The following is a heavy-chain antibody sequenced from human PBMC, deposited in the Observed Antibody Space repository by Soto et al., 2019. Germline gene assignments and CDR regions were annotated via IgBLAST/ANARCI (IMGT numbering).Heavy chain of an antibody. D-gene: IGHD6-19*01. CDR2: VSHDGRNT. J-gene: IGHJ4*02. CDR1: GFTFSDYA. CDR3: ARGGRQWLVKYDFTY. Sequence: VQLVESGGGVVQPGRSLRLSCAASGFTFSDYAMHWVRQAPGKGLEWVAVVSHDGRNTHYADSVKGRFTISRDSSKNTVSLEMTVRRAEDTAVYYCARGGRQWLVKYDFTYWGQGALVTVSS. V-gene: IGHV3-30*03.